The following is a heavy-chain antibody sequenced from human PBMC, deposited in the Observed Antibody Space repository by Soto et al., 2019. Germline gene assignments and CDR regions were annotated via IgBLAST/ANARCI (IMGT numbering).Heavy chain of an antibody. CDR3: AHRPRGYAYYFDY. J-gene: IGHJ4*02. CDR2: IYWDEDK. Sequence: QITLKESGPTLVKPTQTLTLTCTFSGFSLSTRGVAVGWFRQPPGKALEWLALIYWDEDKWYSPSLKSRLTITDDTSKNQVVLKMTTMDPVDTATYYCAHRPRGYAYYFDYWGQGTLVTVSS. V-gene: IGHV2-5*02. D-gene: IGHD5-12*01. CDR1: GFSLSTRGVA.